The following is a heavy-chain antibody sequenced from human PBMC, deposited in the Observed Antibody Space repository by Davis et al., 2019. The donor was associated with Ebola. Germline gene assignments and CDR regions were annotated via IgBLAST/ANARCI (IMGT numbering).Heavy chain of an antibody. CDR3: ARDLGMGRRVDAFDI. CDR2: IWYDGSNK. V-gene: IGHV3-33*01. Sequence: GESLKISCAASGFTFSSYGMHWVRQAPGKGLEWVAVIWYDGSNKYYADSVKGRFTISRDNAKNTLYLQMNTLRAEDTAVYYCARDLGMGRRVDAFDIWGQGTMVTVSS. J-gene: IGHJ3*02. CDR1: GFTFSSYG. D-gene: IGHD7-27*01.